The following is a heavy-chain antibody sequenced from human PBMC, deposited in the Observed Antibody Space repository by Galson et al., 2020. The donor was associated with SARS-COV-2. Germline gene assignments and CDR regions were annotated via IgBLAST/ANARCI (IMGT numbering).Heavy chain of an antibody. V-gene: IGHV3-9*01. Sequence: SLNISCPASGFTFDDYAMHWVRQAPGNGLEWVSGISWNSGSIGYADSVKGRFTISRDNAKNSLYLQMNSLRAEDTALYYCAKSDYYDSSGYVYWGQGTLFTVSS. CDR3: AKSDYYDSSGYVY. CDR2: ISWNSGSI. CDR1: GFTFDDYA. J-gene: IGHJ4*02. D-gene: IGHD3-22*01.